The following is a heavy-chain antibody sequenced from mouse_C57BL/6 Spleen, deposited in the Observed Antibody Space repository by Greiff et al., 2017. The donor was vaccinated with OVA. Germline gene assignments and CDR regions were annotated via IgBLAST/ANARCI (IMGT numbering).Heavy chain of an antibody. CDR1: GFTFSSYA. V-gene: IGHV5-4*03. CDR2: ISDGGSYT. J-gene: IGHJ3*01. CDR3: ASPYDYEDWFAY. Sequence: EVKLVESGGGLVKPGGSLKLSCAASGFTFSSYAMSWVRQTPEKRLEWVATISDGGSYTYYPDNVKGRFPISRDNAKNNLYLQMSHLKAEDTAMYYCASPYDYEDWFAYWGQGTLVTVSA. D-gene: IGHD2-4*01.